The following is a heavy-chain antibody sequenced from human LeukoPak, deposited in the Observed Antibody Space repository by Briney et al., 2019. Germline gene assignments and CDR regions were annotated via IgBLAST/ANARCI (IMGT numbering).Heavy chain of an antibody. CDR2: IYSGGST. J-gene: IGHJ4*02. CDR3: VGALGFDY. D-gene: IGHD3-16*01. CDR1: GFTFSSYS. V-gene: IGHV3-66*01. Sequence: GGSLRLSCAASGFTFSSYSMSWVRQAPGKGLEWVSVIYSGGSTYYADSVKGRFTISRDNSKNTLYLQMNSLRAEDTAVYYCVGALGFDYWGQGTLVTVSS.